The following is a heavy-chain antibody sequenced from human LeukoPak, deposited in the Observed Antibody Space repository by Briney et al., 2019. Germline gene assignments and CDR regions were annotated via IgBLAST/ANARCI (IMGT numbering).Heavy chain of an antibody. CDR2: ISSSSYI. Sequence: GGSLRLSCAASGLTFSSYSMNWVRQAPGKGLEWVSSISSSSYIYYADSVKGRFTISRDNAKNSLYLQMNSLRAEDTAVYYCARDKDHSSGPPHTSSYWGQGTLVTVSS. CDR1: GLTFSSYS. CDR3: ARDKDHSSGPPHTSSY. D-gene: IGHD6-19*01. V-gene: IGHV3-21*01. J-gene: IGHJ4*02.